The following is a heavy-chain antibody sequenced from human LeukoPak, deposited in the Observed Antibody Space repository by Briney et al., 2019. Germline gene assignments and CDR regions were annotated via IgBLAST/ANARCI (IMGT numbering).Heavy chain of an antibody. CDR2: IDYSGST. D-gene: IGHD6-13*01. CDR3: ARDRSSSWYKDFDY. V-gene: IGHV4-38-2*02. Sequence: PSETLSLTCTVSGYSISSGYYWGWIRQPPGKGLEWIGSIDYSGSTYYNPSLKSRVTISVDTSKNHFSLDLSSVTAADTAVYYCARDRSSSWYKDFDYWGQGTLVTVSS. CDR1: GYSISSGYY. J-gene: IGHJ4*02.